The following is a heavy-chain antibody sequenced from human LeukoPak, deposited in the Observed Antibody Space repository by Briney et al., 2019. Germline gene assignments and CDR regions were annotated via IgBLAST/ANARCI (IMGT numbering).Heavy chain of an antibody. CDR1: GFTFDKIG. Sequence: PGGSLRLSCAASGFTFDKIGMNWVRQAPGKGLEWIAFITSRGSPIYYADSVKGRFTISRDNANNSLYLQMDSLRAEDTATYYCTRVPGVVYYDYMDVWGKGTTVTVSS. CDR3: TRVPGVVYYDYMDV. J-gene: IGHJ6*03. D-gene: IGHD2-15*01. V-gene: IGHV3-48*01. CDR2: ITSRGSPI.